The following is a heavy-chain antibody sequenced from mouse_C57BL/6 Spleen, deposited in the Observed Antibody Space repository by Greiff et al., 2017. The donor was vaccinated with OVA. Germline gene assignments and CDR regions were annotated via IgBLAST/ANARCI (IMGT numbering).Heavy chain of an antibody. D-gene: IGHD1-1*01. Sequence: VQLQQPGAELVKPGASVKMSCKASGYTFTSYWITWVKQRPGQGLEWIGDIYPGSGSTKYNEKFKSQATLTVDTSSSTAYMQLSSLPSEDSAVYYCASEGIYYGSSSWYFDVWGTGTPVTVSS. CDR2: IYPGSGST. CDR1: GYTFTSYW. CDR3: ASEGIYYGSSSWYFDV. V-gene: IGHV1-55*01. J-gene: IGHJ1*03.